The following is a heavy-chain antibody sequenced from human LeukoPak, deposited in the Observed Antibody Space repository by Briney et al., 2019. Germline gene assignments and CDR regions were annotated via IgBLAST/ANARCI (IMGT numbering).Heavy chain of an antibody. Sequence: GGSLRLSCTASGFAFAEHGMSWVRQVPGKGLEWVSGINWSGGSTGYADPLRGRFTISRDNGKNSLYLQMDSLRAEDTALYYCARAPITSPFYFDYWGQGTLVTVSS. CDR2: INWSGGST. CDR1: GFAFAEHG. CDR3: ARAPITSPFYFDY. D-gene: IGHD2-2*01. J-gene: IGHJ4*02. V-gene: IGHV3-20*04.